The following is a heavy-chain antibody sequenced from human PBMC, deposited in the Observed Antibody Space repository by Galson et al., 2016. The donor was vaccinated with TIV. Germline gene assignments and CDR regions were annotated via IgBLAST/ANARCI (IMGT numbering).Heavy chain of an antibody. CDR1: GGSLSDYY. Sequence: ETLSLTCAVYGGSLSDYYWSWIRQPPGKGLEWIGEINHSGHTHHNPSLKSRVTISLDTSKNQFSLTLTSVAAADTALFYCARVRRGNVGVVDATDAFDIWDQGTMVTVSS. CDR2: INHSGHT. CDR3: ARVRRGNVGVVDATDAFDI. J-gene: IGHJ3*02. V-gene: IGHV4-34*01. D-gene: IGHD2-15*01.